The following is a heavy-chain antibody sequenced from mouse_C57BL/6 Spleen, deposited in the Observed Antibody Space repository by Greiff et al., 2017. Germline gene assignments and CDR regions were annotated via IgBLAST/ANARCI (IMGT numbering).Heavy chain of an antibody. J-gene: IGHJ4*01. D-gene: IGHD2-1*01. Sequence: EVKLVESGGDLVKPGGSLKLSCAASGFTFSSYGMSWVCQTPDKRLEWVATISSGGSYTYYPDSVKGRFTISRDNAKNTLYLQMSSLKSEDTAMYYCARGGNFYAMDYWGQGTSVTVSS. CDR1: GFTFSSYG. CDR2: ISSGGSYT. V-gene: IGHV5-6*01. CDR3: ARGGNFYAMDY.